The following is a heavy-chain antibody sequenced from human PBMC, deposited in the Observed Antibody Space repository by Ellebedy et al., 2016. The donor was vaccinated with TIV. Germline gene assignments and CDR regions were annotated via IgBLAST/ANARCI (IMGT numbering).Heavy chain of an antibody. D-gene: IGHD2-2*01. Sequence: ASVKVSXXASGGTFSSYAISRVRQAPGQGLEWMGGIIPIFGTANYAQKFQGRVTITADESTSTAYMELSSLRSEDTAVYYCASLPAGDTYCSSTSCRLNYYYYGMDVWGQGTTVTVSS. CDR2: IIPIFGTA. CDR3: ASLPAGDTYCSSTSCRLNYYYYGMDV. CDR1: GGTFSSYA. V-gene: IGHV1-69*13. J-gene: IGHJ6*02.